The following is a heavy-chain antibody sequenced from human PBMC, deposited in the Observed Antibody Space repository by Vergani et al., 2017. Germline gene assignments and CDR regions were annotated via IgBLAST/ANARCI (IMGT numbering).Heavy chain of an antibody. V-gene: IGHV3-53*02. CDR1: GFTVSSNY. J-gene: IGHJ4*02. CDR2: IYSGGST. Sequence: EVQLVETGGGLIQPGGSLRLSCAASGFTVSSNYMSWVRQAPGKGLEWVSVIYSGGSTFYADSVKGRFTISRDNSKNTLYLQMNSLRAEDTAVYYCGGSGSYREINYWGQGTLVTVSS. D-gene: IGHD3-10*01. CDR3: GGSGSYREINY.